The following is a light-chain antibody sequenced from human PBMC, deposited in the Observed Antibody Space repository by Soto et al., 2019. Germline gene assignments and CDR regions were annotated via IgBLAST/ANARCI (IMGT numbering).Light chain of an antibody. J-gene: IGLJ1*01. CDR1: SSNIGGNT. Sequence: QSVLTQPPSASGTPGQRVTISCSGSSSNIGGNTVNWYQQLPGTAPKLLIYINNHRPPGVPDRFSGSKSGTSASLAISGLQLEDEADYSGAAWDDSLNGYVFGSGTKVTVL. CDR2: INN. CDR3: AAWDDSLNGYV. V-gene: IGLV1-44*01.